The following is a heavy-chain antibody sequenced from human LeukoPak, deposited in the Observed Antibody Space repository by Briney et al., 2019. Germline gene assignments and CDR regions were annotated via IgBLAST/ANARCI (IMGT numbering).Heavy chain of an antibody. V-gene: IGHV3-13*01. J-gene: IGHJ3*02. CDR2: IGTSGYT. CDR1: GFTFSSHD. Sequence: GGSLRLSCAASGFTFSSHDMHWVRQATGKGLEWVSAIGTSGYTYYADFVKGRFTISRENAKNSLYLQMNSLRAGDTAVYYCAREGFGEFADIWGQGTMVTVSS. D-gene: IGHD3-10*01. CDR3: AREGFGEFADI.